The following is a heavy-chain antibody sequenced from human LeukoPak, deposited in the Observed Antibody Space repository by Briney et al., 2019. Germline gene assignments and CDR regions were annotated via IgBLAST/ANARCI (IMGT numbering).Heavy chain of an antibody. V-gene: IGHV1-69*13. CDR2: IIPIFGTA. CDR3: ARDSDYGDHPSFDY. Sequence: ASVKVSCKASGGTFSSYAISWVRQAPGQGLEWMGGIIPIFGTANYAQKFQGRVTITADESTSTAYMELSSLRSEDTAVYYCARDSDYGDHPSFDYWGQGTLVTVSS. D-gene: IGHD4-17*01. CDR1: GGTFSSYA. J-gene: IGHJ4*02.